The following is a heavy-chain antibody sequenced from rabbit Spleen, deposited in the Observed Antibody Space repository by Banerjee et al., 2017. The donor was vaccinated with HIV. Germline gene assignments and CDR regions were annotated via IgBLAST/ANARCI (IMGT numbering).Heavy chain of an antibody. Sequence: QQLVESGGGLVKPGASLTLTCKASGFDFSRGYDMCWVRQAPGKGLEWIGCIYTGNVKTYYASWAKGRFTISKTSSTTVTLQMTSLTVADTATYFCARDNGSGHYIDAYFDLWGPGTLVTVS. CDR1: GFDFSRGYD. J-gene: IGHJ4*01. CDR3: ARDNGSGHYIDAYFDL. D-gene: IGHD1-1*01. CDR2: IYTGNVKT. V-gene: IGHV1S40*01.